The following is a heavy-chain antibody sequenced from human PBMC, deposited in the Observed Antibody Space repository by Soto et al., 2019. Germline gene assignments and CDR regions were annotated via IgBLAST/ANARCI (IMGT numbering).Heavy chain of an antibody. CDR1: GLTFSSYS. CDR3: ARHPERIAEIGWFEP. CDR2: ISSSSSTI. Sequence: EVQLVESGGGLVQPGGSLRLSCAASGLTFSSYSMNWVRQAPGKGLEWVSYISSSSSTIYYADSVKGRFTISRDNAKNSLYLQMNSLRAEDTAVYYCARHPERIAEIGWFEPWGQGTLVTVSS. J-gene: IGHJ5*02. D-gene: IGHD6-13*01. V-gene: IGHV3-48*01.